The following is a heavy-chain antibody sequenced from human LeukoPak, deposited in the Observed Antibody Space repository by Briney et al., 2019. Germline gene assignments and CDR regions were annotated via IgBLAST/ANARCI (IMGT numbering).Heavy chain of an antibody. CDR3: ARGFGPFGY. D-gene: IGHD3-10*01. V-gene: IGHV4-39*07. J-gene: IGHJ4*02. Sequence: SETLSLTCTVSGGSISSGSYYWSWIRQPPGKGLEWIGSIYYSGSTYYNPSLKSRVTISVDTSKNQFSLKLSSVTAADTAVYYCARGFGPFGYWGQGTLVTVSS. CDR2: IYYSGST. CDR1: GGSISSGSYY.